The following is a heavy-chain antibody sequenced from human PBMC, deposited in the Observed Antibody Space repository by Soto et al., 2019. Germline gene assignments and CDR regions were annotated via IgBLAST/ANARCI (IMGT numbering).Heavy chain of an antibody. D-gene: IGHD3-3*01. Sequence: EASVRVSCKASGYTFTSYGISWVRQAPGQGLEWMGWISAYNGNTNYAQKLQGRVTMTTDTSTSTAYMELRSLRSDDTAVCYCARITIFVGRPRQYYYYGMDVWGQGTTVTVSS. CDR1: GYTFTSYG. CDR2: ISAYNGNT. CDR3: ARITIFVGRPRQYYYYGMDV. J-gene: IGHJ6*02. V-gene: IGHV1-18*04.